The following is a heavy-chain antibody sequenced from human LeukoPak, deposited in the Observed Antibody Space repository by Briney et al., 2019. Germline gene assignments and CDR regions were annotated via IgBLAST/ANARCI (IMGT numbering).Heavy chain of an antibody. CDR3: ARALYYYDSSGYYGLRYSGCDY. D-gene: IGHD3-22*01. CDR2: INPNSGGT. CDR1: GYTFTGYY. V-gene: IGHV1-2*02. Sequence: ASVKVSCKASGYTFTGYYMHWVRQAPGQGLEWMGWINPNSGGTNYAQKFQGRVTMTRDTSISTAYMELSRLRSDDTAVYYCARALYYYDSSGYYGLRYSGCDYWGQGTLVTVSS. J-gene: IGHJ4*02.